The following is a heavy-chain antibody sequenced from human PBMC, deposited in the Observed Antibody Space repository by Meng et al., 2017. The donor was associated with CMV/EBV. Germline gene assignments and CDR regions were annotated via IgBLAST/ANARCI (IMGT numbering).Heavy chain of an antibody. Sequence: FSGSAMHWVRQASGKGLEWVGRIRSKAKSYATAYAASVKGRFTISRDDSKNTAYLQMNSLKTEDTAVYYCTRPPMRNCSSTSCSYNFWGQGTLVTVSS. CDR1: FSGSA. V-gene: IGHV3-73*01. J-gene: IGHJ4*02. CDR3: TRPPMRNCSSTSCSYNF. CDR2: IRSKAKSYAT. D-gene: IGHD2-2*01.